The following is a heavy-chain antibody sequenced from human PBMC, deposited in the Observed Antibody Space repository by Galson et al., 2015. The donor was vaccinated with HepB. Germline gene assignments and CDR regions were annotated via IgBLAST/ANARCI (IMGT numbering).Heavy chain of an antibody. CDR2: IWYDGSNK. Sequence: SLRLSCAASGFTFSSYGMHWVRQAPGKGLEWVAVIWYDGSNKYYADSVKGRFTISRDNSKNTLYLQMNSLRAEDTAVYYCARGGYSYGTKGGFDPWGQGTLVTVSS. D-gene: IGHD5-18*01. V-gene: IGHV3-33*01. CDR1: GFTFSSYG. J-gene: IGHJ5*02. CDR3: ARGGYSYGTKGGFDP.